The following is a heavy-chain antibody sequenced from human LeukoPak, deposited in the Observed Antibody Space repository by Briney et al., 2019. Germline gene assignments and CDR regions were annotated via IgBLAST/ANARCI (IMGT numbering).Heavy chain of an antibody. CDR3: ARFGVSCSSTSCHPSVY. J-gene: IGHJ4*02. Sequence: ASVKVSCKASGYTFTSYDINWVRQATGQGLEWMGWMNPNSGNTGYARKFQGRVTMTRNTSISTAYMELSSLRSEDTAVYYCARFGVSCSSTSCHPSVYWGQGTLVTVSS. V-gene: IGHV1-8*01. D-gene: IGHD2-2*01. CDR1: GYTFTSYD. CDR2: MNPNSGNT.